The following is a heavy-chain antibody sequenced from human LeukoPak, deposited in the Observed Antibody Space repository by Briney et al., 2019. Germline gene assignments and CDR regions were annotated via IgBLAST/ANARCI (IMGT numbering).Heavy chain of an antibody. J-gene: IGHJ4*02. D-gene: IGHD4-17*01. CDR2: ISYDGSNK. CDR1: GFTFSSYA. Sequence: GRSLRLSCAASGFTFSSYAMHWVRQAPGKGLEWVAVISYDGSNKYYADSVKGRFTISRDNSKNTLYLQMNSLGAEDTAVYYCARDPDDYGDYVPSFDYWGQGTLVTVSS. CDR3: ARDPDDYGDYVPSFDY. V-gene: IGHV3-30*04.